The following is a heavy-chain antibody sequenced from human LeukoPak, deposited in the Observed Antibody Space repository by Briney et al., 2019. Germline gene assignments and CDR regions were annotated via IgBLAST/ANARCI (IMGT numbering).Heavy chain of an antibody. CDR3: PSGTISGYHHLDY. J-gene: IGHJ4*02. D-gene: IGHD5-12*01. CDR1: GGSFSGYY. V-gene: IGHV4-34*01. Sequence: SETLSLTCAVYGGSFSGYYWSWIRQPPGKGLEWIGEINHSGSTNYNPSLKSRVTISVDTSKNQFSLKLSSVTAADTAVYYCPSGTISGYHHLDYWGQGTLVTVSS. CDR2: INHSGST.